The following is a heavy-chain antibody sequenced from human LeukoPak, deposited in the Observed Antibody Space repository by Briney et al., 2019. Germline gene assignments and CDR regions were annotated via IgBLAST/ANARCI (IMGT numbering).Heavy chain of an antibody. Sequence: GGSLRLSCAASGSTFDDYGMSWVRQAPGKGLEWVSGINWNGGSTGYADSVKGRFTISRDNAKNSLYLQMNSLRAEDTALYYCARFKVWLPYDYWGQGTLVTVSS. CDR1: GSTFDDYG. CDR2: INWNGGST. D-gene: IGHD3-16*01. CDR3: ARFKVWLPYDY. J-gene: IGHJ4*02. V-gene: IGHV3-20*04.